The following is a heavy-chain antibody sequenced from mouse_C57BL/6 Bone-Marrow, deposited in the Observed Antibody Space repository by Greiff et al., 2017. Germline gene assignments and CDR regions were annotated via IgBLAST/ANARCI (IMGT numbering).Heavy chain of an antibody. CDR1: GYTFPSYW. CDR3: AREGYYGSSYYWYFDV. CDR2: IDPSDSST. D-gene: IGHD1-1*01. V-gene: IGHV1-50*01. J-gene: IGHJ1*03. Sequence: QVQLQQPGAELVKPGASVKVSCKASGYTFPSYWLQWVKQRPGQGLEWIGEIDPSDSSTNYNQQFTGKATLPVDPSSRTADMQLSSLTSEDSAVYYCAREGYYGSSYYWYFDVWGTGTTVTVAS.